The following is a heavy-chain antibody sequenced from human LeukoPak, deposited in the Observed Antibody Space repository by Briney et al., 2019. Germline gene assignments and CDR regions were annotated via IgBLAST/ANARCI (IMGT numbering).Heavy chain of an antibody. CDR1: GFTFSSYG. CDR2: IRYDGSKK. CDR3: AKDAYCSSNGCRQYFQH. V-gene: IGHV3-30*02. J-gene: IGHJ1*01. Sequence: GGSLRLSCAASGFTFSSYGMHWVRQGPGKGLEWVAFIRYDGSKKYYADSVKGRFTISRDNSKNTLYLQMNSLVAEDTAVYYCAKDAYCSSNGCRQYFQHWGQGTLVTVSS. D-gene: IGHD2-2*01.